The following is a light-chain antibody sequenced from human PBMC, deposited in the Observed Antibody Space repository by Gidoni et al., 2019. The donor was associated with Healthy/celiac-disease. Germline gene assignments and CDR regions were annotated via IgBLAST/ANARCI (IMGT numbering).Light chain of an antibody. V-gene: IGLV2-14*01. CDR1: SSDVGGYNY. J-gene: IGLJ2*01. CDR3: SSYTSSSTLAV. Sequence: QSALTQPASVSGSLGQSITISCTGTSSDVGGYNYVSWYQQHPGKAPKLMIYEVSNRPSGVSNRFSGSKSGNTASLTISGLQAEDEADYYCSSYTSSSTLAVFGGGTKLTVL. CDR2: EVS.